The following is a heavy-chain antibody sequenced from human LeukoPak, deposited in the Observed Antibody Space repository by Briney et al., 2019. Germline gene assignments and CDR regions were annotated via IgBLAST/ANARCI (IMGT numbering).Heavy chain of an antibody. CDR3: ARVPVAGPFDY. CDR2: IWYDGSNK. D-gene: IGHD6-19*01. V-gene: IGHV3-33*01. J-gene: IGHJ4*02. CDR1: GFTFSSYG. Sequence: GRSLRLSCAASGFTFSSYGMHWVRQAPGKGLEWVAVIWYDGSNKYYADSVKGRFTISRDNSKNTLYLQMNSLRAEDTAVYYCARVPVAGPFDYWGQGTLVTVSS.